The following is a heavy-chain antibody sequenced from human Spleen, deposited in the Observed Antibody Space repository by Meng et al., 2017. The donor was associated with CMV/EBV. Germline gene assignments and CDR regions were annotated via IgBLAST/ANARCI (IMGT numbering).Heavy chain of an antibody. CDR2: IYSGGSST. V-gene: IGHV3-23*03. J-gene: IGHJ4*02. Sequence: AASGFTFSSYAMSWVRQAPGKGLEWVSLIYSGGSSTYYGDSVKGRFSISRDNSKNTLYLQMNSLRAEDTAVYYCAKVPHSSSWYFDYWGQGTLVTVSS. D-gene: IGHD6-13*01. CDR3: AKVPHSSSWYFDY. CDR1: GFTFSSYA.